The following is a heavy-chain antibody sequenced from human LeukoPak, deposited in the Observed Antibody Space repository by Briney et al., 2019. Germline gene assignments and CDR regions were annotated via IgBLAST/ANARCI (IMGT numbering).Heavy chain of an antibody. Sequence: PSETLSLTCTVSGGAISGGYYWGWIRQPPGKGLEWIGYIYYSGNPFYNPSLRSRVTLSVDTSKSQFSLRLTSMTAADTAVYYCARGELIVAAAHDGFDIWGQGTMVTVSS. D-gene: IGHD1-26*01. J-gene: IGHJ3*02. CDR1: GGAISGGYY. CDR3: ARGELIVAAAHDGFDI. V-gene: IGHV4-31*03. CDR2: IYYSGNP.